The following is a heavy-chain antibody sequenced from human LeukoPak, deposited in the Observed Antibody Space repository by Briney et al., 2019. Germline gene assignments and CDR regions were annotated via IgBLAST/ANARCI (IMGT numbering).Heavy chain of an antibody. CDR3: ASGYCSGGSCSIFDY. CDR1: GGTFSSYA. CDR2: ISAYNGNT. J-gene: IGHJ4*02. V-gene: IGHV1-18*01. Sequence: GSSVKVSCKASGGTFSSYAISWVRQAPGQGLEWMGWISAYNGNTNYAQKLQGRVTMTTDTSTSTAYMELRSLRSDDTAVYYCASGYCSGGSCSIFDYWGQGTLVTVSS. D-gene: IGHD2-15*01.